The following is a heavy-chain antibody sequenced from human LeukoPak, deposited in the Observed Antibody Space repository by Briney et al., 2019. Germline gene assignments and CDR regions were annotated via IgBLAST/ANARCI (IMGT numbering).Heavy chain of an antibody. V-gene: IGHV1-69*05. CDR1: GGTFISYA. CDR2: IIPIFGTA. Sequence: GSSVKVSCKASGGTFISYAISWVRQAPGQGLEWMGGIIPIFGTANYAQKFQGRVTITTDESTSTAYMELSSLRSEDTAVYYCAAESVAGTGGWFDPWGQGTLVTVSS. CDR3: AAESVAGTGGWFDP. D-gene: IGHD6-19*01. J-gene: IGHJ5*02.